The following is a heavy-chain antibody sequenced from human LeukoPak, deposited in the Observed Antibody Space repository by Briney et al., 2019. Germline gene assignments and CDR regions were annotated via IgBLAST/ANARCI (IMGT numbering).Heavy chain of an antibody. D-gene: IGHD3-3*01. J-gene: IGHJ6*03. CDR2: IYHSGST. CDR1: GGSISSGGYY. Sequence: SQTLSLTCTVSGGSISSGGYYWSWIRQPPGKGLEWIGYIYHSGSTYYNPSLKSRVTISVDRSKNQFSLKLSSVTAADTAVYYCARVTTERSGYYTSYYYMDVWGKGTTVTVSS. V-gene: IGHV4-30-2*01. CDR3: ARVTTERSGYYTSYYYMDV.